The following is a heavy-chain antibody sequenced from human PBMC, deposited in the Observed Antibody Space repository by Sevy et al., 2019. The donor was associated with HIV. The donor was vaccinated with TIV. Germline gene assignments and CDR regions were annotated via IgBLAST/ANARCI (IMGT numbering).Heavy chain of an antibody. V-gene: IGHV3-9*01. J-gene: IGHJ6*02. CDR1: GFTFDDYA. D-gene: IGHD3-10*01. CDR3: AKDFSMVRAALGMDV. CDR2: ISWNSGSI. Sequence: GGSLRLSCAASGFTFDDYAMHWVRQAPGKGLEWVSGISWNSGSIGYADSVKGRFTISRDNAKNSLYLQMNSLRAEDTALYYCAKDFSMVRAALGMDVWGQGTTVTVSS.